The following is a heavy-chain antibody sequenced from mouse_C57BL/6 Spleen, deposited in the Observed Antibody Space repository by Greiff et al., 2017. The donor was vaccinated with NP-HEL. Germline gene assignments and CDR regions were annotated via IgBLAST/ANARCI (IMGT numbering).Heavy chain of an antibody. CDR1: GYAFSSYW. Sequence: QVQLQQSGAELVKPGASVKISCKASGYAFSSYWMNWVKQRPGKGLEWIGQIYPGDGDTNYNGKFKGKATLTADKSSSTAYMQRSSLTSEDSAVYCCARAYYSNSAWFAYWGQGTLVTVSA. CDR3: ARAYYSNSAWFAY. J-gene: IGHJ3*01. CDR2: IYPGDGDT. D-gene: IGHD2-5*01. V-gene: IGHV1-80*01.